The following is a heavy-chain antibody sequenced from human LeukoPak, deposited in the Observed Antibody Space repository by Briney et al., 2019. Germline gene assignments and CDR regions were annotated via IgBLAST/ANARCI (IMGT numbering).Heavy chain of an antibody. V-gene: IGHV1-8*02. CDR3: ARGLSGTTGFDY. D-gene: IGHD1-7*01. CDR2: MNPNSGNT. CDR1: GYTFTSYG. Sequence: ASVKVSCKASGYTFTSYGINWVRQATGQGLEWMGWMNPNSGNTGYAQKFQGRVTMTRNTSISTAYMELSSLRSEDTAVYYCARGLSGTTGFDYWGQGTLVTVSS. J-gene: IGHJ4*02.